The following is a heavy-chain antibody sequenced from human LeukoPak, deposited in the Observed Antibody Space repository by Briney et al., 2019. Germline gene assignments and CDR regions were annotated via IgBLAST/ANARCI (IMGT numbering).Heavy chain of an antibody. J-gene: IGHJ4*02. CDR3: ANLYVPAAIYYFDY. CDR2: IRYDGSNK. CDR1: GFTFSSYG. D-gene: IGHD2-2*02. Sequence: GRSLRLSCAASGFTFSSYGMHWVRQAPGKGLEWVAFIRYDGSNKYYADSVKGRFTISRDNSKNTLYLQMNSLRAEDTAVYYCANLYVPAAIYYFDYWGQGTLITVSS. V-gene: IGHV3-30*02.